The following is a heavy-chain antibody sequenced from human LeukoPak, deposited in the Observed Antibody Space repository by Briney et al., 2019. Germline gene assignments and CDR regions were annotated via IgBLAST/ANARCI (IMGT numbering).Heavy chain of an antibody. CDR3: ARDNDKVVDH. CDR1: GYTFSNYG. J-gene: IGHJ4*01. V-gene: IGHV1-18*01. Sequence: ASVTVSCKTSGYTFSNYGISWVRQAPGQGLEWMGWITAYNGNRLYAQRFQGRITLTTDTSTSTSYMELRSLEYDDTATYYCARDNDKVVDHWGQGTLVTVSS. D-gene: IGHD1-1*01. CDR2: ITAYNGNR.